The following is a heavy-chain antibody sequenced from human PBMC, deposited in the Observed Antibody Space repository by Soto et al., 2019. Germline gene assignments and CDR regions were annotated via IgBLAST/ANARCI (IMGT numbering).Heavy chain of an antibody. V-gene: IGHV3-21*01. CDR3: ARDLIVVVPAATDYYYYGMDV. Sequence: GSLRLSCAASGFTFSSYSMNWVRQAPGKGLEWVSSISSSGSYIYYADSVKGRFTISRDNAKNSLYLQMNSLRAEDTAVYYCARDLIVVVPAATDYYYYGMDVWGQGTTVTVSS. J-gene: IGHJ6*02. CDR1: GFTFSSYS. CDR2: ISSSGSYI. D-gene: IGHD2-2*01.